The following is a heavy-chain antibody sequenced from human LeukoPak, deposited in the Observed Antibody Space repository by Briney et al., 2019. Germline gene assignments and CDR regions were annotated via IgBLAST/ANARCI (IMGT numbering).Heavy chain of an antibody. CDR3: ARSTLYYYYRDV. CDR2: ISWVGGST. CDR1: GFTFDDYA. D-gene: IGHD2-2*01. V-gene: IGHV3-43D*03. Sequence: PGGSLRLSCAASGFTFDDYAMHWVRQAPGKGLDWVSLISWVGGSTYYADSVKGRFTISRDTSKNSLYLQMNSLRAEDTALYYCARSTLYYYYRDVWGKGTTVTVSS. J-gene: IGHJ6*03.